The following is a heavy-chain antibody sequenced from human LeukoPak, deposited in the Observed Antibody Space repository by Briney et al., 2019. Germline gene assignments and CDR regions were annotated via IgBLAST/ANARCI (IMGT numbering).Heavy chain of an antibody. J-gene: IGHJ6*03. CDR1: GGSISSHY. CDR2: IYYSGST. CDR3: ARAEKYCSGGSCYHNYYMDV. Sequence: PSETLSLTCTVSGGSISSHYWSWIRQPPGKGLEWIRYIYYSGSTNYNPSLKSRVTISVDTSKNQFSLKLSSVTAADTAVYYCARAEKYCSGGSCYHNYYMDVWGKGTTVTVSS. V-gene: IGHV4-59*11. D-gene: IGHD2-15*01.